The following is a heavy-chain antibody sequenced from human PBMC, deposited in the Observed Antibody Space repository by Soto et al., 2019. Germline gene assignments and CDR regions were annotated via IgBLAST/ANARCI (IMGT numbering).Heavy chain of an antibody. D-gene: IGHD2-2*01. J-gene: IGHJ4*02. CDR3: AKPWRYCSSTSCYEQNNFDY. V-gene: IGHV3-30*18. Sequence: QVQLVESGGGVVQPGRSLRLSCAASGFTFSSYGMHWVRQAPGKGLEWVAVISYDGSNKYYADSVKGRFTISRDNSKNTLYLQMNSLRAEAKDVYYCAKPWRYCSSTSCYEQNNFDYWGQGTLVTVSS. CDR2: ISYDGSNK. CDR1: GFTFSSYG.